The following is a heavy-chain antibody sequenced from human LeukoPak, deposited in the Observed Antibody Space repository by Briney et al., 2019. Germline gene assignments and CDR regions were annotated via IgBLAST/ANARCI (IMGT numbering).Heavy chain of an antibody. CDR1: GFTFDNYW. Sequence: GGSLRLSCEASGFTFDNYWMSWVRQAPGKGLEWVANIKQDGSEKYYVDSVKGRFTISRDSSKTTLYLQMNSLRAEDTAVYYCAKEVSGSGSYYGGNDYWGQGTLVIVSS. D-gene: IGHD3-10*01. V-gene: IGHV3-7*03. J-gene: IGHJ4*02. CDR3: AKEVSGSGSYYGGNDY. CDR2: IKQDGSEK.